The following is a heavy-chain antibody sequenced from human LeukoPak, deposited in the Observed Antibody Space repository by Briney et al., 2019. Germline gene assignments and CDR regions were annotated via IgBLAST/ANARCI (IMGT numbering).Heavy chain of an antibody. V-gene: IGHV3-9*01. D-gene: IGHD3-3*01. CDR2: ISWNSGSI. Sequence: PGGSLRLSCAASGFTFYDYAMHWVRHAPGKGLEWVSGISWNSGSIGYADSVKGRFTISRDNAKNSLYLQMNSLRAEDTALYYCAKDSGYDFWSGYNWFDPWGQGTLVTVSS. J-gene: IGHJ5*02. CDR1: GFTFYDYA. CDR3: AKDSGYDFWSGYNWFDP.